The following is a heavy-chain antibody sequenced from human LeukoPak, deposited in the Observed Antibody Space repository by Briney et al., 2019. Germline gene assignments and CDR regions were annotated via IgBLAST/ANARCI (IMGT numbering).Heavy chain of an antibody. Sequence: SETLSLTCTVSGGSISGYFWSWIRQPPGKGLEWIGNIYYSVSTNYNPSLKSRVTISVDTSKNQFSLKLSSVTAADTAVYYCARHATPRDWFDPWGQGTLVTVSS. CDR3: ARHATPRDWFDP. CDR2: IYYSVST. CDR1: GGSISGYF. J-gene: IGHJ5*02. V-gene: IGHV4-59*08.